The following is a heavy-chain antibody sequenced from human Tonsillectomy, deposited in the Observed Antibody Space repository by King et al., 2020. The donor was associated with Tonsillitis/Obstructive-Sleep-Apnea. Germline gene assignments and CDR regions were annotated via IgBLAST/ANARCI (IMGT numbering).Heavy chain of an antibody. V-gene: IGHV3-23*04. CDR2: ISGSGGGT. CDR1: GFTFSTYA. CDR3: AKDRGAVADGFDI. J-gene: IGHJ3*02. Sequence: VQLVESGGGLVQPGGSLRLSCAASGFTFSTYAMSWVRQAPGKGLEWVSGISGSGGGTYYADSVKGRFTISRDNSKNTLFLQMNSLRAEDTAVYYCAKDRGAVADGFDIWGQATMVTLSS. D-gene: IGHD6-19*01.